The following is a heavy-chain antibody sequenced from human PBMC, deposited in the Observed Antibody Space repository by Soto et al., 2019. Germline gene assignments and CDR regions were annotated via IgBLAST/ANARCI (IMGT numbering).Heavy chain of an antibody. CDR3: AARSDGMVRRVLNY. CDR2: ITGTGDTT. Sequence: LRLSCAASGFTFSTSAMSWVRQAPGKGLEWVSVITGTGDTTFYADSVKGRFTISRDNSKNMLYLQMNSLRAEDTAEYYCAARSDGMVRRVLNYSGQGTLVTVSS. CDR1: GFTFSTSA. D-gene: IGHD3-10*01. J-gene: IGHJ4*02. V-gene: IGHV3-23*01.